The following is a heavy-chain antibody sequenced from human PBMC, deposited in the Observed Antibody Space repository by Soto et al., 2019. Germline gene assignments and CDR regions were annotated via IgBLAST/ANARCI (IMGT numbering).Heavy chain of an antibody. CDR2: IYHSGST. CDR3: ASGPSGDKVDY. V-gene: IGHV4-30-2*01. D-gene: IGHD7-27*01. Sequence: LSLTCAVSGGSISSGGYSWSWIRQPPGKGLEWIGYIYHSGSTYYNPSLKSRVTISVDRSKNQFSLKLSSVSAADTAVYYCASGPSGDKVDYWGQGTLVTVSS. J-gene: IGHJ4*02. CDR1: GGSISSGGYS.